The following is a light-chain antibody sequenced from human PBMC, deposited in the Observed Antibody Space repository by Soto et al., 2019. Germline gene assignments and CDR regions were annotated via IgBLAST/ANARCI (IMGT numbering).Light chain of an antibody. Sequence: DIQMTQSPSSLSASVGDRVTITCRASQRISSYLNWYQQKPGKAPKLLIYAASSLQSGVPSRFSGSGSGTGFTPNISSLQPEDFATYYWQQSYSTPLHFGGGTKVEIK. CDR3: QQSYSTPLH. CDR2: AAS. J-gene: IGKJ4*01. V-gene: IGKV1-39*01. CDR1: QRISSY.